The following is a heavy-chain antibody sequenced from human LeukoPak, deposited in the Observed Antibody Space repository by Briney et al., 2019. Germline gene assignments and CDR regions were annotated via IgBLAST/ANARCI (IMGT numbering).Heavy chain of an antibody. D-gene: IGHD3-10*01. CDR1: GGSMSSYY. V-gene: IGHV4-59*01. Sequence: SETLSLTCSVSGGSMSSYYWSWIRQSPGKGLEWIGYIYHSGSTDYNSSLKSRVTISVDTSKNQFSLKLSSVTAADTAVYYCARGGYYGSGSDFRFDPWGQGTLVTVSS. CDR3: ARGGYYGSGSDFRFDP. CDR2: IYHSGST. J-gene: IGHJ5*02.